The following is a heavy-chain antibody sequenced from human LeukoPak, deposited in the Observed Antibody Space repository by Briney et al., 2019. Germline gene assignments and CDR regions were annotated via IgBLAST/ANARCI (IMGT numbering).Heavy chain of an antibody. D-gene: IGHD3-22*01. CDR3: ARVTGYMIEDYFDY. J-gene: IGHJ4*02. CDR1: GGSISSYY. V-gene: IGHV4-4*07. Sequence: PSETLSLTCTVSGGSISSYYWSWIRQPAGKGLEWIGRIYASGSTNYNPSLKSRVTMSVDTSKNQFSLKLSSVTAADTAVYYCARVTGYMIEDYFDYWGQGTLVTVSS. CDR2: IYASGST.